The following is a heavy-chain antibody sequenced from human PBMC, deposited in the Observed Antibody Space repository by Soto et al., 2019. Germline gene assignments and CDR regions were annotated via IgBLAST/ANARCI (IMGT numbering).Heavy chain of an antibody. CDR2: ISGSGGST. CDR3: AKDLRRMGCSSTSCYTGCMDV. V-gene: IGHV3-23*01. CDR1: GFTFSSYA. D-gene: IGHD2-2*02. J-gene: IGHJ6*02. Sequence: GGSLRLSCAASGFTFSSYAMSWVRQAPGKGLEWVSAISGSGGSTYYADSVKGRFTISRDNSKNTLYLQMNSLRAEDTAVYYCAKDLRRMGCSSTSCYTGCMDVWGQGTTVTVSS.